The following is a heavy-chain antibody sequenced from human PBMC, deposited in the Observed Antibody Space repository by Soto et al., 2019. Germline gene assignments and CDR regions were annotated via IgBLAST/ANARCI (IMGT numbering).Heavy chain of an antibody. J-gene: IGHJ4*02. CDR3: ARGRYGDY. Sequence: QVHLVQSGAEVKKPGASVKVSCKASGYTFTSYGITWVRQAPGQGLEWMGGISAHNGNTDYAQKLQGRVIVTRDTSTSTAYMELRSLISDDTAVYYCARGRYGDYWSQGALVTVSS. CDR2: ISAHNGNT. D-gene: IGHD1-1*01. V-gene: IGHV1-18*01. CDR1: GYTFTSYG.